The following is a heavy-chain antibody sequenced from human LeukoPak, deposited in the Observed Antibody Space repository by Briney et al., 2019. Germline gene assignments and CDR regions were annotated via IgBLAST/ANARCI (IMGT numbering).Heavy chain of an antibody. CDR1: GGSISSYY. Sequence: PETLSLTCTVSGGSISSYYWSWIRQPPGKGLEWIGYIYYSGSTNYNPSLKSRVTISVDTSKNQYSLKLSSVTAADTAVYYCARTTLIGRGVVLTNWFDPWGQGTLVTVSS. J-gene: IGHJ5*02. V-gene: IGHV4-59*01. CDR2: IYYSGST. D-gene: IGHD3-10*01. CDR3: ARTTLIGRGVVLTNWFDP.